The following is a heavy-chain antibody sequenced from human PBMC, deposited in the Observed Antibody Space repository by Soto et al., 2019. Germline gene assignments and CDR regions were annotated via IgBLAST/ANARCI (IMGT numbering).Heavy chain of an antibody. D-gene: IGHD2-8*01. J-gene: IGHJ4*02. Sequence: EVQLVESGGGLVEPGGSFGPSCPASGFSFPNAWMTWVRRAPGKGLAWVGRITNKENGVEKKYLAPVKGRFTIPRNDSENILYLQMDSLQTEETAVYYCTPGRFGSNEWSFDYWGQGTLVTVSS. CDR3: TPGRFGSNEWSFDY. V-gene: IGHV3-15*06. CDR2: ITNKENGVEK. CDR1: GFSFPNAW.